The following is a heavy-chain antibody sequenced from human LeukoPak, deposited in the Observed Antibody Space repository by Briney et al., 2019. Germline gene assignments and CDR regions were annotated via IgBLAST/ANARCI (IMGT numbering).Heavy chain of an antibody. J-gene: IGHJ4*02. V-gene: IGHV4-31*03. D-gene: IGHD3-10*01. CDR3: ARGTYYSSSGSYYNLDQ. CDR2: IFYSGGT. CDR1: GGSISSSGYY. Sequence: SETLSLTCTVSGGSISSSGYYWTWIRQHPGKGLEWLGYIFYSGGTYYNPSLKGRFTISLDTSKNQLSLKLSSVTAADTAVYYCARGTYYSSSGSYYNLDQWGQGTLVTVSS.